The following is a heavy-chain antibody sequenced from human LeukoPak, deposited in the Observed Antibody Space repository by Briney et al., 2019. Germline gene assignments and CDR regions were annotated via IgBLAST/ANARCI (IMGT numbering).Heavy chain of an antibody. CDR2: INPNSGGT. J-gene: IGHJ3*02. CDR1: GYTFTGYY. D-gene: IGHD6-13*01. Sequence: ASVKVSCKASGYTFTGYYMHWVRQAPGQGLEGMGWINPNSGGTNYAQKFQGRVTMTRDTSISTAYLELSRLRSDDTAVYYCARGQGRSSWSSWREPDAFDIWGQGTMVTVSS. CDR3: ARGQGRSSWSSWREPDAFDI. V-gene: IGHV1-2*02.